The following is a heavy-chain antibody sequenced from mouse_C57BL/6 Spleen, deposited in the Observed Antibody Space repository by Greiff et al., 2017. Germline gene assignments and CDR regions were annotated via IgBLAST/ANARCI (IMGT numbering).Heavy chain of an antibody. J-gene: IGHJ2*01. Sequence: QVQLQQPGAELVKPGASVKLSCKASGYTFTSYWMHWVKQRPGQGLEWIGMIHPNSGSTNYNEKFKSKATLTVDKSSSTAYMQLSSLTSEDSAVYYSARGIYYDYDLDRDYFDYWGQGTTLTVSS. V-gene: IGHV1-64*01. D-gene: IGHD2-4*01. CDR2: IHPNSGST. CDR1: GYTFTSYW. CDR3: ARGIYYDYDLDRDYFDY.